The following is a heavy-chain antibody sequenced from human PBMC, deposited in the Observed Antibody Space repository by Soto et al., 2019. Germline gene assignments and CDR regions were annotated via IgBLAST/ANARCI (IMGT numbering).Heavy chain of an antibody. V-gene: IGHV1-46*01. Sequence: ASVKVSCKASGYTFTSDYMHWVRQAPGQGLEWMGIINPSGGSTSYAQKFQGRVTMTRDTSTSTVYMELSSLRSEDTAVYYCARGCSSTSCFMGDFDYWGQGTLVTVSS. CDR1: GYTFTSDY. CDR3: ARGCSSTSCFMGDFDY. D-gene: IGHD2-2*01. CDR2: INPSGGST. J-gene: IGHJ4*02.